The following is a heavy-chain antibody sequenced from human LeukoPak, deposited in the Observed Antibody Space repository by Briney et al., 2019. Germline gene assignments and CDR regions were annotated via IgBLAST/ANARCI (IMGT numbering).Heavy chain of an antibody. Sequence: GGSLSLLCAASGLTFSSYAMSWVRQAPGKGLEWVSAISGSGGSTYCADSVKGRFTISRDNSKNTLYLQMNSLRAEDTAVYYCAKVPAPYSGSYLVNFDYWGQGTLVTVSS. V-gene: IGHV3-23*01. CDR2: ISGSGGST. D-gene: IGHD1-26*01. CDR3: AKVPAPYSGSYLVNFDY. J-gene: IGHJ4*02. CDR1: GLTFSSYA.